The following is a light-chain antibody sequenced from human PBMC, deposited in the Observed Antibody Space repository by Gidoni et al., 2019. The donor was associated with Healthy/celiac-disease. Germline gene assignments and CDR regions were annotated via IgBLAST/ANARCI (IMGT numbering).Light chain of an antibody. CDR1: QDISNY. J-gene: IGKJ4*01. Sequence: DIQMTQSPSSLSVSVGDRVTITCQASQDISNYLNWYQQKPGKAPKLLIYDASNLETGVPSRFSGSGSGTDFTFTISSLQPEDIATYYCQQYDNRLALTFGGGTKVEIK. CDR3: QQYDNRLALT. CDR2: DAS. V-gene: IGKV1-33*01.